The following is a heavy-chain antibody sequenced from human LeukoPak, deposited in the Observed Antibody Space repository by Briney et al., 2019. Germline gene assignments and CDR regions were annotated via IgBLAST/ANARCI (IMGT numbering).Heavy chain of an antibody. CDR1: GLTFSSYA. CDR2: ISYDGSNK. V-gene: IGHV3-30-3*01. J-gene: IGHJ6*02. CDR3: ARGGRYYYYGMDV. Sequence: PGRSLRLSCAASGLTFSSYAMHWVRQAPGKGLEWVAVISYDGSNKYYADSVKGRFTISRDNSKNTLYLQMNSLRAEDTAVYYCARGGRYYYYGMDVWGQGTTVTVS.